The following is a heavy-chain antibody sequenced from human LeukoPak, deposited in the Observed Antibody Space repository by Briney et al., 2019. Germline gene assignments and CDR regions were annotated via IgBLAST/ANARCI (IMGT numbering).Heavy chain of an antibody. J-gene: IGHJ6*03. CDR2: IFTTGST. V-gene: IGHV4-59*10. CDR1: GGSFSGYY. D-gene: IGHD3-22*01. CDR3: ARTASSGYYYYYYYMDV. Sequence: PSETLSLTCAVYGGSFSGYYWSWIRQPPGKGLEWIGRIFTTGSTNYNPSLKSRVTMSVDTSKNQFSLKLSSVTAADTAVYYCARTASSGYYYYYYYMDVWGKGTTVTISS.